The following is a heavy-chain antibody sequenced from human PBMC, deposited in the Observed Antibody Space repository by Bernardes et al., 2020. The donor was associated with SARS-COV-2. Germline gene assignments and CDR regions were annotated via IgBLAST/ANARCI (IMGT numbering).Heavy chain of an antibody. Sequence: SCKASGYTFTSYGISWVRQAPGKGLEWVANINQDGSETFYVDSVKGRFTISRDNAKNSLFMEMNTLRAEDTAVYYCARIYSTSSFDFDYWGQGTLGTVSS. CDR3: ARIYSTSSFDFDY. CDR1: GYTFTSYG. CDR2: INQDGSET. D-gene: IGHD6-6*01. V-gene: IGHV3-7*01. J-gene: IGHJ4*02.